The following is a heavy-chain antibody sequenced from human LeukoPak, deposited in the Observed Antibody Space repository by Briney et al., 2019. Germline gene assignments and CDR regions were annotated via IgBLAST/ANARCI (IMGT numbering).Heavy chain of an antibody. D-gene: IGHD6-19*01. CDR1: GYSFTSYW. Sequence: GESLKISRKGSGYSFTSYWIGWVRQMPGKGLEWMGIIYPGDSDTRYSPSFQGQVTISADKSISTAYLQWSSLKASDAAMYYCARSRSSGWYELDYWGQGTLVTVSS. V-gene: IGHV5-51*01. J-gene: IGHJ4*02. CDR2: IYPGDSDT. CDR3: ARSRSSGWYELDY.